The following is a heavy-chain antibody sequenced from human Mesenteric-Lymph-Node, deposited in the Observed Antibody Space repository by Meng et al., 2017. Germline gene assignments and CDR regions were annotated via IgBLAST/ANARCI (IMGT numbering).Heavy chain of an antibody. V-gene: IGHV1-18*01. CDR1: GYTFTSYG. Sequence: ASVKVSCKASGYTFTSYGISWVRQAPGQGLEWMGWISAYNGNTNYAQKLQGRVTMTTDTSTSTAYMELRSLRSEDTAVYYCVRWGDTVTTSVWWSGPFDYWGQGTQVTVSS. CDR2: ISAYNGNT. D-gene: IGHD4-17*01. CDR3: VRWGDTVTTSVWWSGPFDY. J-gene: IGHJ4*02.